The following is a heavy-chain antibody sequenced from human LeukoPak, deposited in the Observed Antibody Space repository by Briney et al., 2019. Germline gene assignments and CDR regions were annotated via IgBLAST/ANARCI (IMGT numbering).Heavy chain of an antibody. J-gene: IGHJ4*02. D-gene: IGHD3-10*01. CDR3: AKDPRYYGSGSYYY. CDR1: GFTFSSYG. CDR2: IRYDGSNK. V-gene: IGHV3-30*02. Sequence: PGGSLRLSCAASGFTFSSYGMHWVRQAPGKGLEWVAFIRYDGSNKYYADSVKGRFTISRDNSKNTLYLQMNSLRAEDTAVYYCAKDPRYYGSGSYYYWGQGTLVTVSS.